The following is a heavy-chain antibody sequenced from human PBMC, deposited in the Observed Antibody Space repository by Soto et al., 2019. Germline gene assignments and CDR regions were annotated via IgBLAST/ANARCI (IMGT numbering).Heavy chain of an antibody. CDR2: INPSGGST. D-gene: IGHD4-17*01. V-gene: IGHV1-46*03. CDR3: ARASTVTTFFWDLYFDY. Sequence: GASVKVSCKASGYTFTSYYMHWVRQAPGQGLEWMGIINPSGGSTSYAQKFQGRVTMTRDTSTSTVYMELSSLRSEDTAVYYCARASTVTTFFWDLYFDYWGQGTLVTVSS. CDR1: GYTFTSYY. J-gene: IGHJ4*02.